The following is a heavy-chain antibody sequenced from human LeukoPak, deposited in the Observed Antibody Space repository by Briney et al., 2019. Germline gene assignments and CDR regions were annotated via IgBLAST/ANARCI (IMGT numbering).Heavy chain of an antibody. CDR2: INPNSGGT. V-gene: IGHV1-2*06. J-gene: IGHJ5*02. Sequence: ASVKVSCKXSGYTFTGYYMHWVRQAPGQGLEWMGRINPNSGGTNYSQKFQGRVTMTRDTSISTAYMELSRLRSDDTAVYYCARAHIVVVVAATRGGWFDPWGQGTLVTVSS. CDR3: ARAHIVVVVAATRGGWFDP. D-gene: IGHD2-15*01. CDR1: GYTFTGYY.